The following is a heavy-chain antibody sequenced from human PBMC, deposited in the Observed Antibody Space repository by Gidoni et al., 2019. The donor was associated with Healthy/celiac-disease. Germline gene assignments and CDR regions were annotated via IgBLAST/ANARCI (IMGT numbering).Heavy chain of an antibody. J-gene: IGHJ6*02. CDR2: IWYDGSNK. D-gene: IGHD4-17*01. Sequence: QVQLVESGGGVVQPGRSLRLSCAASGFTFSSYGMHWVRQAPGKGLEWVAVIWYDGSNKYYADSVKGRFTISRDNSKNTRYLQMNSLRAEDTAVYYCARTADYGDLYGMDVWGQGTTVTVSS. CDR3: ARTADYGDLYGMDV. CDR1: GFTFSSYG. V-gene: IGHV3-33*01.